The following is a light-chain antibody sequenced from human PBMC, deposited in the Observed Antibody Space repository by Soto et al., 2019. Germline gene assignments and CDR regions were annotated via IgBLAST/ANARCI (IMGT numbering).Light chain of an antibody. Sequence: DFLMTQSPSTLSASVGDRVTITCRASQSISDRLAWYQQKPGNAPKLLIHKASSLQSGVPSRFSGSGSGTEFTLTIISLQPDDFAMYYCQQYNSYRWTFGQGTKVEIK. CDR3: QQYNSYRWT. CDR1: QSISDR. J-gene: IGKJ1*01. CDR2: KAS. V-gene: IGKV1-5*03.